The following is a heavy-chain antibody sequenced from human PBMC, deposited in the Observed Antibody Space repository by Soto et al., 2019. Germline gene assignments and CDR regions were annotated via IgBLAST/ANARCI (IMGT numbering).Heavy chain of an antibody. CDR1: GGSISSYY. J-gene: IGHJ4*02. Sequence: QVQLQESGPGLVKPSETLSLTCTVSGGSISSYYWSWIRQPAGKGLEWIGRIYTSGSTTYNPSLKSRVTMSVDTSNNQVSLKLISVTAADTAVSYCARDDFWSMAAYWGQGTLVTVSS. CDR2: IYTSGST. D-gene: IGHD3-3*01. V-gene: IGHV4-4*07. CDR3: ARDDFWSMAAY.